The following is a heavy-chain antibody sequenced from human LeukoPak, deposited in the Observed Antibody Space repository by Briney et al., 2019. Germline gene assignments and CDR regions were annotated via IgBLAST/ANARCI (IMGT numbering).Heavy chain of an antibody. CDR3: ATYYSGDSVRRPFAI. CDR1: GFTFSSHA. CDR2: ISGSGGST. D-gene: IGHD4-17*01. J-gene: IGHJ3*02. Sequence: GGSLRLSCAASGFTFSSHAMSWVRQAPGKGLEWVSAISGSGGSTYYADSVKGRFTISRDNSKNTLYLQMNSLRAEDTAVYYCATYYSGDSVRRPFAIWGQGTMVTVSS. V-gene: IGHV3-23*01.